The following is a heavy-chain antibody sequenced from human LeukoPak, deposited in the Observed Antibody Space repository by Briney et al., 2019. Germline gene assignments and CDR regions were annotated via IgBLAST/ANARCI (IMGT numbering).Heavy chain of an antibody. Sequence: ASVKVSCKASGYTFIRYYMYWVRQAPGQGLEWMGIINPSGGSTSYAQKFQGRLTMTRDTSKNQFSLKLSSVTAADTAVYYCARYVEMATRDPKRAFDIWGQGTMVTVSS. CDR2: INPSGGST. J-gene: IGHJ3*02. CDR1: GYTFIRYY. D-gene: IGHD5-24*01. CDR3: ARYVEMATRDPKRAFDI. V-gene: IGHV1-46*01.